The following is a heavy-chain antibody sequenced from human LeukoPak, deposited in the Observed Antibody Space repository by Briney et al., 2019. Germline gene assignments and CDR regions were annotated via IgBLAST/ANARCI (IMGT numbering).Heavy chain of an antibody. CDR3: TRDQMNY. Sequence: QPGGSLRLSCTASEFTVSRNYMLWVRQAPGKGLEWVSFIFSNGDTHYADSVKGRFTISRDTSKNTVSLQMNSLTGEDTAMYYCTRDQMNYWGQGTLFTVSS. CDR2: IFSNGDT. CDR1: EFTVSRNY. J-gene: IGHJ4*02. D-gene: IGHD5-24*01. V-gene: IGHV3-53*01.